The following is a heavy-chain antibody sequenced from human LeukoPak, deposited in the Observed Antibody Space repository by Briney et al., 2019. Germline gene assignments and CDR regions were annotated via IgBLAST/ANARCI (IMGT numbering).Heavy chain of an antibody. Sequence: SETLSLTCTVSGGSISGYYWNWIRQPPGKGLEWIGYIFYSGSTTHNPSLKSRVTISVDTSKNQFSLKLSSVTAADTAVYYCARDKQPGDYWGQGTLVTVSS. CDR2: IFYSGST. CDR1: GGSISGYY. D-gene: IGHD5-18*01. CDR3: ARDKQPGDY. V-gene: IGHV4-59*01. J-gene: IGHJ4*02.